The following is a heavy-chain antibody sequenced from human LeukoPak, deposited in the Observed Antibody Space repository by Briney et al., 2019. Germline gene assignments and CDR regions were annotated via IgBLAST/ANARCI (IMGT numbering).Heavy chain of an antibody. CDR1: GGSFSGYY. V-gene: IGHV4-34*01. J-gene: IGHJ4*02. Sequence: SETLSLTCAVYGGSFSGYYWSWIRQPPGKGLEWIGEINHSGSTNYNPSLKSRVTISVDTSKNQFSLKLSSVTAADTAVYYCARGLEWELLAGFDYWGQGTLVTVSS. CDR3: ARGLEWELLAGFDY. D-gene: IGHD1-26*01. CDR2: INHSGST.